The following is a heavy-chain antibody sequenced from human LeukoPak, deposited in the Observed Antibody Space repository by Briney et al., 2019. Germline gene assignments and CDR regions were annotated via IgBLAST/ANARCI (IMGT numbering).Heavy chain of an antibody. Sequence: PSETLSLTCTVSGGSISSYYWSWLRQPPGKGLEWIGYIYYSGSTNYNPSLKSRVTISVDTSKNQFSLKLSSVTAADTAVYYCARDRSHNVWGKGTTVTVSS. J-gene: IGHJ6*04. CDR2: IYYSGST. V-gene: IGHV4-59*01. CDR3: ARDRSHNV. CDR1: GGSISSYY.